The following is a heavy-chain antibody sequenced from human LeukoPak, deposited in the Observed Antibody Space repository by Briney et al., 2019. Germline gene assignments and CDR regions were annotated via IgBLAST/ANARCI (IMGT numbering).Heavy chain of an antibody. V-gene: IGHV3-30*02. CDR2: KRYDGSNK. CDR1: GFTFSSYG. Sequence: GGSLRLSCAASGFTFSSYGMHWVRQAPGKGLEWVAFKRYDGSNKYYADSVKGRFTISRDNSKNTLYLQMNSLRAEDTALYYCAKDASLHNYNGYYDYWGQGTLVTVSS. D-gene: IGHD3-22*01. J-gene: IGHJ4*02. CDR3: AKDASLHNYNGYYDY.